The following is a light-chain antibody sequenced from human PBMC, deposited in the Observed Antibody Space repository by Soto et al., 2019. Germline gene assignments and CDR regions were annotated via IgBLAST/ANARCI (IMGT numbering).Light chain of an antibody. CDR1: QSVSSY. J-gene: IGKJ2*01. Sequence: EIVLTQSPATLSLSPGERATLSSRASQSVSSYLAWYQQKPGQAPRLLIYDAANRATGIPARFSGSGSGTSFTLTISSLEPEDYAVYYCQQRSNWQGVGQGTKLQIK. V-gene: IGKV3-11*01. CDR3: QQRSNWQG. CDR2: DAA.